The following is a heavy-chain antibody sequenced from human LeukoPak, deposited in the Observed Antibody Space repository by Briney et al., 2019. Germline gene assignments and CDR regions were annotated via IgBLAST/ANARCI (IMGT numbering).Heavy chain of an antibody. D-gene: IGHD3-22*01. J-gene: IGHJ4*02. CDR2: IRYDGSNE. Sequence: PGGSLRLSCAPSGFSLSGYGMHWVRQAPGKGLEWVAFIRYDGSNEYYADSVKGRFTISRDNAKNSLYLQMNSLRAEDTAVYYCARDGGYYDSSGYSSWFDCWGQGTLVTVSS. V-gene: IGHV3-30*02. CDR3: ARDGGYYDSSGYSSWFDC. CDR1: GFSLSGYG.